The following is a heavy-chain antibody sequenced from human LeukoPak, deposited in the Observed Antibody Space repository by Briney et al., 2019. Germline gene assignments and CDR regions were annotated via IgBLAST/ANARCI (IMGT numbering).Heavy chain of an antibody. J-gene: IGHJ3*02. CDR2: ISSSGSTI. Sequence: GGSLRLSCAASGFTFSDCYMSWIRQAPGKGLEWVSYISSSGSTIYYADSVKGRFAISRDNAKNSLYLQMNSLRAENTAVYYCARDRAKRFLEWADAFGIWGQGTMVTVSS. CDR1: GFTFSDCY. CDR3: ARDRAKRFLEWADAFGI. D-gene: IGHD3-3*01. V-gene: IGHV3-11*01.